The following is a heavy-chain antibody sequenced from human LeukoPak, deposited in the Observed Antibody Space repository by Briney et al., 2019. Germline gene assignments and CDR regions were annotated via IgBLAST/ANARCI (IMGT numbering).Heavy chain of an antibody. J-gene: IGHJ4*02. CDR1: GFTVSSNY. D-gene: IGHD3-3*01. V-gene: IGHV3-30*02. Sequence: GGSLRLSCAASGFTVSSNYMSWVRQAPGKGLEWVAFIRYDGSNKYYADSVKGRFTISRDNSKNTLYLQMNSLRAEDTAVYYCAKDGHVLRFLEWLAFDYWGQGTLVTVPS. CDR3: AKDGHVLRFLEWLAFDY. CDR2: IRYDGSNK.